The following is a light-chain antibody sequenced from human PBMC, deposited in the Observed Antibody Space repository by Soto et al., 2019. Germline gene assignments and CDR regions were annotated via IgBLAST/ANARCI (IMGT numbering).Light chain of an antibody. CDR1: QSVSNN. CDR3: QQYSNWPPSIT. Sequence: ERVVTQSPATLSVSPGERASLSCWTSQSVSNNLAWYQQKPGQAPRLLIYGASTRATDIPARFSGSGSGTDFTLTISSLQSEDFAVYYCQQYSNWPPSITFGQGTRXEIK. J-gene: IGKJ5*01. V-gene: IGKV3-15*01. CDR2: GAS.